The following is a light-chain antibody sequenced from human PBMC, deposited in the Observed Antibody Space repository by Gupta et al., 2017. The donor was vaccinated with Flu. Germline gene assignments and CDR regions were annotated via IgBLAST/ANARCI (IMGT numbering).Light chain of an antibody. CDR3: QHDNNSPPRT. V-gene: IGKV3-15*01. J-gene: IGKJ1*01. CDR1: QSVSSN. CDR2: GAS. Sequence: EIVMTQSPATLSLSLGERGTLSCRASQSVSSNLAWYQQKPGQAPRLLIYGASTRATGIPARFVGSGSGTEFTLTITDLQSEDIAVYYCQHDNNSPPRTFGQGTKVEIK.